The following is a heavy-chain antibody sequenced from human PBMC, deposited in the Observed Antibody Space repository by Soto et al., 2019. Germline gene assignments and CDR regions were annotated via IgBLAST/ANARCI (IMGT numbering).Heavy chain of an antibody. CDR3: AREMNDYGGNSYLDY. CDR2: IYHSGST. V-gene: IGHV4-30-2*01. Sequence: QLQLQESGSGLVKPSQTLSLTCAVSGGSISSGGYSWSWIRQPPGKGLEWIGYIYHSGSTYYNPSLKSRVTLSVDRSKNQFSLKLSSVTAADTAVYYCAREMNDYGGNSYLDYWGQGTLVTVSS. J-gene: IGHJ4*02. CDR1: GGSISSGGYS. D-gene: IGHD4-17*01.